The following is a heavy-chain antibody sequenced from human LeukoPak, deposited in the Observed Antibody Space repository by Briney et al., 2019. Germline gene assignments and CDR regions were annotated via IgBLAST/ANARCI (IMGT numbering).Heavy chain of an antibody. CDR1: GFTFSSYE. J-gene: IGHJ5*02. Sequence: GGSLRLSCAASGFTFSSYEMNWVRQAPGKGLEWVSYISSSGSTIYYADSVKGRFTIPRDNAKNSLYLQMNSLRAEDTAVYYCARGGYCSSTSCYGSWFDPWGQGTLVTVSS. CDR2: ISSSGSTI. D-gene: IGHD2-2*03. V-gene: IGHV3-48*03. CDR3: ARGGYCSSTSCYGSWFDP.